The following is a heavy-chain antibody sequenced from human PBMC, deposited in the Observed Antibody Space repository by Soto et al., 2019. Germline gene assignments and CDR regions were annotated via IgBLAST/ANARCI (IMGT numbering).Heavy chain of an antibody. Sequence: QVQLVESGGGLVEPGGSLRLSCGASGFTFSDYYMTWIRQAPGKGLEWVSYIAGTSYYTNYADSVKGRFIISRDNAKSSLYLQMKSLRAEDTTVYYCARAKSSGRDDAFDIWGQGTVVTVSS. V-gene: IGHV3-11*05. CDR1: GFTFSDYY. CDR2: IAGTSYYT. CDR3: ARAKSSGRDDAFDI. J-gene: IGHJ3*02. D-gene: IGHD1-26*01.